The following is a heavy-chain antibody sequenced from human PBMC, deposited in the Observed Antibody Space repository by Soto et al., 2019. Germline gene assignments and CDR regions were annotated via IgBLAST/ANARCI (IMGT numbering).Heavy chain of an antibody. CDR2: ISSSSSTI. V-gene: IGHV3-48*01. J-gene: IGHJ4*02. CDR1: GFTFSSYS. CDR3: AREKLLWFGELSEFDY. D-gene: IGHD3-10*01. Sequence: GGSLRLSCAASGFTFSSYSMNWVRQAPGKGLEWVSYISSSSSTIYYADSVKGRFTISRDNAKNSLYLQMNSLRAEDTAVYYCAREKLLWFGELSEFDYWGQGTLVTVSS.